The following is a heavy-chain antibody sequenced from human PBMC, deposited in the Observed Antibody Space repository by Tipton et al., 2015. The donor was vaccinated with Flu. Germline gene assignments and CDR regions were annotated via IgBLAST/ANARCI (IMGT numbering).Heavy chain of an antibody. CDR1: GFTFRNYA. V-gene: IGHV3-23*01. J-gene: IGHJ4*02. CDR3: AKEVDTERVAVTVYLDY. D-gene: IGHD3-22*01. Sequence: SLRLSCVASGFTFRNYAMGWVRQAPGKGLEWVALISGGRGGTTYYADSVKGRFTISRDNPKNTLYLQMNGLRVEDTALYYCAKEVDTERVAVTVYLDYWGQGILVTVSS. CDR2: ISGGRGGTT.